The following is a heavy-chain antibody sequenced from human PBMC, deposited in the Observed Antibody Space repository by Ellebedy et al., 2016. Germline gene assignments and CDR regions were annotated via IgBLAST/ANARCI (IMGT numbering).Heavy chain of an antibody. CDR2: ISSSSSTK. D-gene: IGHD3-10*01. CDR3: ARNWDGELDY. J-gene: IGHJ4*02. CDR1: GFTFSRYS. Sequence: GESLKISXAASGFTFSRYSMNWVRQAPGKGLEWVSYISSSSSTKYYADSVKGRFTISRDNAKNSLYLQMHSLRAEDTAVYYCARNWDGELDYWGQGTLVTVSS. V-gene: IGHV3-48*01.